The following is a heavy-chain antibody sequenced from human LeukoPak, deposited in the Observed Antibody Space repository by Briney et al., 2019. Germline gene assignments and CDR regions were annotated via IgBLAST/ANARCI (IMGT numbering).Heavy chain of an antibody. CDR1: GGSISSSNW. Sequence: SETLSLTCAVSGGSISSSNWWRWVRPPPGKGLGGIGESYHSGSTNYNPYVKSRVTISIDKTKNQLSLKLSSVTAADTAVYYCARENYCSGGSCYSGMDVWGQGTTVTVSS. D-gene: IGHD2-15*01. CDR2: SYHSGST. V-gene: IGHV4-4*02. CDR3: ARENYCSGGSCYSGMDV. J-gene: IGHJ6*02.